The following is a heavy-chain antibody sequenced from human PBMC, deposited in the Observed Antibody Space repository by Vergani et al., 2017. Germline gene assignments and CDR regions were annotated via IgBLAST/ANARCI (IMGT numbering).Heavy chain of an antibody. CDR2: IYRTGRT. CDR3: ARRSGIVYDIFSGTQYFFDF. Sequence: QVQLQESGPRLVRPSQTLSLTCTVSGYSISSGYYWGWIRQPPGKGLEWIGSIYRTGRTHFNPSLKSRVTISVDTSNNHFSLRLNSLTAADTAVYYCARRSGIVYDIFSGTQYFFDFWGQGTLVTVSS. J-gene: IGHJ4*02. V-gene: IGHV4-38-2*02. D-gene: IGHD3-9*01. CDR1: GYSISSGYY.